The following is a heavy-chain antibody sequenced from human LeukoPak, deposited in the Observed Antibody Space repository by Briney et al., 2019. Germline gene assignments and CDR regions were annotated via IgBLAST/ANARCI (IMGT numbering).Heavy chain of an antibody. CDR1: GYKFTNYW. CDR2: IYPGDSET. V-gene: IGHV5-51*01. J-gene: IGHJ4*02. Sequence: GESLKSSCKASGYKFTNYWIGWVRQMPGKCLEWMTIIYPGDSETRYSPSFQGQVTISADKSIGTMYLQWSSLKASDTAMYYCARALRTGQGDYVPVLWGQGTLVIVSS. CDR3: ARALRTGQGDYVPVL. D-gene: IGHD4-17*01.